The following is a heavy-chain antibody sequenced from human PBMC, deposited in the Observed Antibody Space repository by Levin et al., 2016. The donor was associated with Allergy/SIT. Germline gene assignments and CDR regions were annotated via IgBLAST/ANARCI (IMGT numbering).Heavy chain of an antibody. D-gene: IGHD3-16*01. Sequence: GESLKISCAASGFTFPSYAMSWVRQAPGKGLEWVSGISGSGSRTVYADSVKGRFTISRDNSRNTLYLQINSLRAEDTALYYCVKDRGDMGLSDWYYFDCWGQGTLVTVSS. CDR1: GFTFPSYA. J-gene: IGHJ4*02. CDR3: VKDRGDMGLSDWYYFDC. CDR2: ISGSGSRT. V-gene: IGHV3-23*01.